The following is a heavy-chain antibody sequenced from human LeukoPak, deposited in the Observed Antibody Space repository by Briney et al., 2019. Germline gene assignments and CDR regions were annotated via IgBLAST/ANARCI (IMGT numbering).Heavy chain of an antibody. J-gene: IGHJ4*02. CDR1: GGSFSGYY. Sequence: PSETLSLTCAVYGGSFSGYYCGWVRQPPGKGLEWTGEINHSGSTNYNPSLKSRVTISVDTSKNQFSLKLSSVTAADTAVYYCARGTAVAGIDYWGQGTLVTVSS. V-gene: IGHV4-34*01. CDR3: ARGTAVAGIDY. CDR2: INHSGST. D-gene: IGHD6-19*01.